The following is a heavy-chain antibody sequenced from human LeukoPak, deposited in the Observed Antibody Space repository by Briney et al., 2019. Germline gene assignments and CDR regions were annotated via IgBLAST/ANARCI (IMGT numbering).Heavy chain of an antibody. CDR2: INHSGST. D-gene: IGHD6-13*01. V-gene: IGHV4-34*01. CDR3: ARASYLGSSWYRWSYDP. CDR1: GGSFSGYY. Sequence: PSETLPLTCAVYGGSFSGYYWSWIRQPPGKGLEWIGEINHSGSTNYNPSLKSRVTISVDTSKNQFSLKLSSVTAADTAVYYCARASYLGSSWYRWSYDPWGQGTLVTVSS. J-gene: IGHJ5*02.